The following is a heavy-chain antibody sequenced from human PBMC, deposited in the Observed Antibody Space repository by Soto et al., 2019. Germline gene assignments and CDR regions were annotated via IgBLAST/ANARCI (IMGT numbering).Heavy chain of an antibody. D-gene: IGHD3-10*01. CDR2: IYYSGST. CDR3: ARVRYYGSGSLGIDY. J-gene: IGHJ4*02. Sequence: SETLSLTCTVSGGSISSYYWSWIRQPPGKGLEWIGYIYYSGSTNYNPSLKSRVTISVDTSKNQFSLKLSSVTAADTAVYYCARVRYYGSGSLGIDYWGQGTLVTV. V-gene: IGHV4-59*01. CDR1: GGSISSYY.